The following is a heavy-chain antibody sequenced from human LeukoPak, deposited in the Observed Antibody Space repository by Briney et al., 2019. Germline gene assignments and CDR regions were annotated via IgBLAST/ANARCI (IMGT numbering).Heavy chain of an antibody. Sequence: GGSLRLSCAASGFTFSSYSMNWVRQAPGKGLEWVSYISSSSSTIYYADSVKGRFTISRDNAKNSLYLQMNSLRAEDTAVYYCARTTMVRGVTFVANYYYGMDVWGQGTTVTVSS. CDR1: GFTFSSYS. CDR3: ARTTMVRGVTFVANYYYGMDV. V-gene: IGHV3-48*04. D-gene: IGHD3-10*01. J-gene: IGHJ6*02. CDR2: ISSSSSTI.